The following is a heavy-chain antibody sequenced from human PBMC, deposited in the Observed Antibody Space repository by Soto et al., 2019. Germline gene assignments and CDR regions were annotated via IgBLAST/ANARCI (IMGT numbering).Heavy chain of an antibody. CDR1: VFTLRNSW. Sequence: GSLGRACAASVFTLRNSWVSWLRQAPGKWLECVRRIKSKTDDGTTDYSARVKGTFTISRDDSKNTLYLQMNSLKTEDTAVYYCTTDLPHYDFWSGYYYYYYYGMDVWGQGTTVTVS. CDR2: IKSKTDDGTT. CDR3: TTDLPHYDFWSGYYYYYYYGMDV. V-gene: IGHV3-15*01. D-gene: IGHD3-3*01. J-gene: IGHJ6*02.